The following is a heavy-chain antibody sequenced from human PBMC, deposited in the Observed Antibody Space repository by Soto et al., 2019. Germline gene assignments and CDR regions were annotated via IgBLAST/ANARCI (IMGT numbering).Heavy chain of an antibody. J-gene: IGHJ4*02. CDR2: IIPIFGTA. CDR1: GGTFSSYA. Sequence: GASVKVSCKASGGTFSSYAISWVRQAPGQGLEWMGGIIPIFGTANYAQKFQGRVTITADESTSTAYMELSSLRSEDTAVYYCARDSQRAMATIRGFDYWGQGTLVTVSS. D-gene: IGHD5-12*01. CDR3: ARDSQRAMATIRGFDY. V-gene: IGHV1-69*13.